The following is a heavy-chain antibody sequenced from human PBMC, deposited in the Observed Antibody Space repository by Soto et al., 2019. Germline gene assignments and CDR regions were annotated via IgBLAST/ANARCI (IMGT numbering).Heavy chain of an antibody. CDR3: ASRNVLRYFDWFSSGDNYYYMDV. CDR2: IYYSGST. J-gene: IGHJ6*03. D-gene: IGHD3-9*01. CDR1: GGSISNSSYY. Sequence: SETLSLTCSVSGGSISNSSYYWGWIRQPPGKGLEWIGNIYYSGSTYYNSSLKSRVTISVDTSKNQFSLKLSSVTAADTAVYYCASRNVLRYFDWFSSGDNYYYMDVWGKGTTVTVSS. V-gene: IGHV4-39*01.